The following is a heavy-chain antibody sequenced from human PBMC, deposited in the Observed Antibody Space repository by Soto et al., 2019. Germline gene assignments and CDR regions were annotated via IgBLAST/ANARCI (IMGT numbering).Heavy chain of an antibody. CDR1: GFTFSSYW. Sequence: GGSLRLSCAASGFTFSSYWMSWVRQAPGKGLEWVANIKQDGSEKYYVDSVKGRFTISRDNAKNSLYLQMNSLRAEDTAVYYCARVVPPPHYYYYYMDVWGKGTTVTVSS. J-gene: IGHJ6*03. CDR2: IKQDGSEK. V-gene: IGHV3-7*01. CDR3: ARVVPPPHYYYYYMDV.